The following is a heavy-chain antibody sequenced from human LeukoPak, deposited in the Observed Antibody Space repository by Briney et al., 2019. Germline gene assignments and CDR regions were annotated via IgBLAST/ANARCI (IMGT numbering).Heavy chain of an antibody. CDR1: GYTFTGYY. J-gene: IGHJ5*02. D-gene: IGHD2-2*01. V-gene: IGHV1-2*04. CDR2: INPNSGGT. Sequence: ASVKVSCKASGYTFTGYYMHWVRQAPGQGLEWMGWINPNSGGTNYAQKFQGWVTMTRDTSISTAYMELSRLRSDDTAVYYCAREGCSSTSCYPPDWFDPWGQGTLVTVSS. CDR3: AREGCSSTSCYPPDWFDP.